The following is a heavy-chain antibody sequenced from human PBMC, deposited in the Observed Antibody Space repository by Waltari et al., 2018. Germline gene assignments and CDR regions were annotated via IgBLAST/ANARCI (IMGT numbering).Heavy chain of an antibody. CDR2: IYTSGST. CDR1: GGSISSYY. V-gene: IGHV4-4*07. D-gene: IGHD3-22*01. CDR3: ASDLFLRTMVVEEGGAFDI. J-gene: IGHJ3*02. Sequence: QVQLQESGPGLVKPSETLSLTCTVSGGSISSYYWTWIRQPAGKGLEWIGRIYTSGSTSYNTALKCRFTLSVDTSKNHFSLTVSSLTAAATSVYSCASDLFLRTMVVEEGGAFDIWGQVTMVTVSS.